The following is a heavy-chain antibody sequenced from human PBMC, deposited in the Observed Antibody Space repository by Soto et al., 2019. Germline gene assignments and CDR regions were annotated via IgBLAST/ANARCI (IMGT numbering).Heavy chain of an antibody. CDR3: ARRGPGTYFDY. D-gene: IGHD6-13*01. J-gene: IGHJ4*02. V-gene: IGHV3-23*01. Sequence: GGSLRLSCAASGFTFSSYAMTWVRQAPGKGLEWVSSISGSGISTYYADSVKGRFTISRDNSKNTLYLQMNSLRAEDAAVYYCARRGPGTYFDYWGQGTLVTV. CDR2: ISGSGIST. CDR1: GFTFSSYA.